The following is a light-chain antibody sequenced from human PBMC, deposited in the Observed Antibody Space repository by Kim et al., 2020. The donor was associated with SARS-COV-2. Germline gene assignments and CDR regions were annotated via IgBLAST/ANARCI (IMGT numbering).Light chain of an antibody. CDR2: AAS. J-gene: IGKJ4*01. CDR3: QQTYSNPPN. V-gene: IGKV1-39*01. CDR1: QNVRTY. Sequence: IQMTQSPSSLSASIGDRVTITCRTSQNVRTYLNWYQQRPGKAPKLLIYAASSLQSEVPSRFTGGGSGTDFTLTIASLQSDDFATYYCQQTYSNPPNFGGGTKVDIK.